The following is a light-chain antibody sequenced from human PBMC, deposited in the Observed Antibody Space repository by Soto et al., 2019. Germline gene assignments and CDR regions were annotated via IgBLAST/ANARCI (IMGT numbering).Light chain of an antibody. V-gene: IGLV2-23*01. CDR2: EGS. CDR3: CSYAGSIGV. Sequence: QSALTQPASVSGSPGQSITISCTGTSSDVGSYNLVSWYQQHPGKAPKLMIYEGSKRPSGVSNRFSGSKSGNTASLTISGLQAEDEAGYYCCSYAGSIGVFGGGTKLTV. CDR1: SSDVGSYNL. J-gene: IGLJ3*02.